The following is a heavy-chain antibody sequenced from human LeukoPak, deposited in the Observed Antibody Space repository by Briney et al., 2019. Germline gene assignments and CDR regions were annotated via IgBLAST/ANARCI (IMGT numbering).Heavy chain of an antibody. Sequence: GGSLRLSCAASGFSFSTYAMSWVRQIPGKGLEWVSAISGSDPGTYYADSVKGRFTISRVNSRNTLYLQMNSLRAEDTAVYYCAIWAHNDAFDIWGQGTMVTVSS. D-gene: IGHD7-27*01. CDR3: AIWAHNDAFDI. CDR1: GFSFSTYA. J-gene: IGHJ3*02. CDR2: ISGSDPGT. V-gene: IGHV3-23*01.